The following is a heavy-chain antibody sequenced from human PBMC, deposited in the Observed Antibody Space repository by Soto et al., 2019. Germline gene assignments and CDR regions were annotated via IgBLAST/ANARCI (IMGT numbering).Heavy chain of an antibody. CDR1: GYTFTSYY. D-gene: IGHD3-9*01. Sequence: EASVKVSCKASGYTFTSYYMHWVRQAPGQGLEWMGIINPSGGSTSYAQKFQGRVTMTRDTSTSTVYMELSSLRSEDTAVYYCARDHPPYYDILTGSDLDYWGQGTLVTVSS. CDR3: ARDHPPYYDILTGSDLDY. V-gene: IGHV1-46*03. CDR2: INPSGGST. J-gene: IGHJ4*02.